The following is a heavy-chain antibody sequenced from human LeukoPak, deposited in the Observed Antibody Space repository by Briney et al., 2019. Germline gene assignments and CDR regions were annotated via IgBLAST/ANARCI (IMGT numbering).Heavy chain of an antibody. CDR3: KSQDY. V-gene: IGHV3-7*01. CDR1: GFTFKNNW. Sequence: GGSLRLSCAASGFTFKNNWMAWVRQAPGKGLEWLANIKEAGSVKNYVDSVKGRFTISRDNAKNSLYLQMNSLRAEDTAVYFCKSQDYWGQGTLVTVSS. CDR2: IKEAGSVK. J-gene: IGHJ4*02.